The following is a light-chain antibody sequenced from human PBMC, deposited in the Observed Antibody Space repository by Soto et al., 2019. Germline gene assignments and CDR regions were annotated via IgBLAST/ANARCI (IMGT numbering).Light chain of an antibody. CDR1: QSVGSK. CDR3: QQYGSLSWT. J-gene: IGKJ1*01. CDR2: GAS. Sequence: EIVLTQSPATLSLSPWEGATLSCRASQSVGSKLAWYQQRPGQAPRILIFGASGRATGIPDRFSGSGSGTDFTLTISRLEPEDFAVYYCQQYGSLSWTFGQGTKVDIK. V-gene: IGKV3-20*01.